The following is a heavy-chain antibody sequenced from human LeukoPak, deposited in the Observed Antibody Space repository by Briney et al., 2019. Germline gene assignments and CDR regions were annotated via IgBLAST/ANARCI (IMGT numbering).Heavy chain of an antibody. J-gene: IGHJ6*02. Sequence: GGSLRLSWAASGFTFSSYSMNWVRQAPGKGLEWVSSISSSSSYIYYADSGKGRFTISRDNARNSLYLQMNSLRPEDTAVYYCARVPPPYYDFYYYGMDVWGQGTTVTVSS. CDR1: GFTFSSYS. CDR2: ISSSSSYI. D-gene: IGHD3-3*01. V-gene: IGHV3-21*01. CDR3: ARVPPPYYDFYYYGMDV.